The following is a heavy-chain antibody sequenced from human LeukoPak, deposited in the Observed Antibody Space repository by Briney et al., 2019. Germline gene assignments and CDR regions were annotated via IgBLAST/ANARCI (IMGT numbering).Heavy chain of an antibody. J-gene: IGHJ4*02. V-gene: IGHV5-51*01. CDR1: GYSFTSYW. Sequence: GESLKISCKGSGYSFTSYWIAWVRQMPGKGLEWMGIILPSDSDTKYSPSFQGQVTISADKSINTAYLQWSSLKASDTAMCYCARQGDGYGYFFWGQGTPVTVSS. CDR2: ILPSDSDT. CDR3: ARQGDGYGYFF. D-gene: IGHD5-18*01.